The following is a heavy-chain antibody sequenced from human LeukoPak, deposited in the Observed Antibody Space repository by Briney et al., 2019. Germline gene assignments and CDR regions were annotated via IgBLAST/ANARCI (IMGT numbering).Heavy chain of an antibody. V-gene: IGHV4-4*02. Sequence: PSETLSLTCALSADFISSTDWWTWVRQPPGKGLEGIGGIYHSGTTNYNLSLKSRVTISVDRSKNQFSLKLTSVTAADTAVYYCARDHPAGSYLGAFDLWGQGTMVTVSS. CDR1: ADFISSTDW. J-gene: IGHJ3*01. CDR2: IYHSGTT. CDR3: ARDHPAGSYLGAFDL. D-gene: IGHD3-10*01.